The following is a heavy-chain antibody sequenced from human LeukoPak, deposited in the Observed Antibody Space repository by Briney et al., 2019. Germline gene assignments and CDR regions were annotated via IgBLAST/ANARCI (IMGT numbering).Heavy chain of an antibody. J-gene: IGHJ4*02. V-gene: IGHV4-34*01. CDR2: INHSGST. Sequence: SETLSLTCAVYGGSFSGYYWIWIRQPPGKGLEWIGEINHSGSTNYNPSLKSRVTISVDTSKNQFSLKLSSVTAADTAVYYCARGRNIVVVPAAPKRYFDYWGQGTLVTVSS. CDR1: GGSFSGYY. CDR3: ARGRNIVVVPAAPKRYFDY. D-gene: IGHD2-2*01.